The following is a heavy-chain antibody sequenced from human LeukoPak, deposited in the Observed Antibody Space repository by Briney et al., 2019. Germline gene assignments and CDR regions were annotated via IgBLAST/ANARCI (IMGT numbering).Heavy chain of an antibody. CDR3: ARDPYSGYYGDYYYYYMDV. J-gene: IGHJ6*03. CDR2: ISSSGSTI. D-gene: IGHD5-12*01. Sequence: GGSLRLSCAASGFTFSSYEMNWVRQAPGKGLEWVSYISSSGSTIYYADSVKGRFTISRDNAKNSLYLQINSLRAEDTAVYYCARDPYSGYYGDYYYYYMDVWGKGTTVTISS. CDR1: GFTFSSYE. V-gene: IGHV3-48*03.